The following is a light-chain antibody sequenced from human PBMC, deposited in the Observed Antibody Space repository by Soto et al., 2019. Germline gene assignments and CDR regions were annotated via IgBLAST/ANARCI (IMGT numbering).Light chain of an antibody. CDR2: EGS. V-gene: IGLV2-23*03. J-gene: IGLJ3*02. CDR1: SSDVGSYNL. CDR3: CSYAGSSTFSWV. Sequence: QSALTQPASVSGSPGQSITISCTGTSSDVGSYNLVSWYQQHPGKAPKVMIYEGSKRPSGVSTRFSGSKSGNTASLTISGLQAEDEADYYCCSYAGSSTFSWVFGGGTKLTVL.